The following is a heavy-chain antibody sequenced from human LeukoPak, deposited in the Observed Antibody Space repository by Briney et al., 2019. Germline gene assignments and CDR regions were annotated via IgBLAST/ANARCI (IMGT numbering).Heavy chain of an antibody. Sequence: SETLSLTCTVSGGSISSSSYYWGWIRQPPGKGLEWIGSIYYSGSTYHNPSLKSRVTILVDTSKNQFSLKLSSVTAADTAVYYCASSGRGDDYWGQGTLVTVSS. CDR1: GGSISSSSYY. D-gene: IGHD3-10*01. CDR2: IYYSGST. CDR3: ASSGRGDDY. V-gene: IGHV4-39*07. J-gene: IGHJ4*02.